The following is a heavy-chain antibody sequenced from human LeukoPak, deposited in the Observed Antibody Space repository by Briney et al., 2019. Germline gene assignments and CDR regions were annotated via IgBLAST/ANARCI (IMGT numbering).Heavy chain of an antibody. CDR1: GGSFSDYY. Sequence: PSETLSLTCAVYGGSFSDYYWTWIRQSPGKGLEWIGEINHSGSTNYNPSLKSRVTISVDTSKKQFSLKLNSVTAADTAVYYCARGEGVVVPAAMEGRFDPWGQGTLVTVSS. J-gene: IGHJ5*02. CDR2: INHSGST. CDR3: ARGEGVVVPAAMEGRFDP. D-gene: IGHD2-2*01. V-gene: IGHV4-34*01.